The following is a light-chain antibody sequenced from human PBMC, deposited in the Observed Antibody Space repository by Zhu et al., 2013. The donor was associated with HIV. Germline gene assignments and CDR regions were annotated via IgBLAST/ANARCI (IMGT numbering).Light chain of an antibody. CDR3: QQYGDSPFA. Sequence: EIVLTQSPGTLSLSPGERATLSCRASQSVSSSYLAWYQQKPGQAPRLLIYSTSIRATGIPDRFSASGSGTDFTLTISRLEPEDFAVYYCQQYGDSPFAFGPGTKVDIK. CDR1: QSVSSSY. V-gene: IGKV3-20*01. J-gene: IGKJ3*01. CDR2: STS.